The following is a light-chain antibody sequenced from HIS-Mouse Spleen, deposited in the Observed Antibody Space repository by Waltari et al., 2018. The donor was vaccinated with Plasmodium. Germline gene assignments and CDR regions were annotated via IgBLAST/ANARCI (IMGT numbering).Light chain of an antibody. V-gene: IGLV3-27*01. J-gene: IGLJ3*02. CDR2: KDS. CDR3: YSAADNNLV. Sequence: SYELTQPSSLSVSPGQTARITCSGDVLAKKYARWFQQKPGQAPVRVIYKDSERPSVIPGRFSGSSSGNTVTLTISGAQVEDEADYYCYSAADNNLVFGGGTKLTVL. CDR1: VLAKKY.